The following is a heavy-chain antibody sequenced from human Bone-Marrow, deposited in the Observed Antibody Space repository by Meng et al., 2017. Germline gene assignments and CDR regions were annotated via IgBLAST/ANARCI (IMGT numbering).Heavy chain of an antibody. V-gene: IGHV4-39*01. D-gene: IGHD3-22*01. CDR3: ARRVHDGSGHHYFDY. J-gene: IGHJ4*02. CDR2: IGYSGTI. CDR1: GGSTTSTSYY. Sequence: QLQLQESGPGLVKPSETLSLHCTRSGGSTTSTSYYWDWIRQSPAKGLEWIGTIGYSGTIVYNPSLSSRVTMTLDTSKNQFSLKLSSVTAPDTAVYYCARRVHDGSGHHYFDYWGQGTLVTVSS.